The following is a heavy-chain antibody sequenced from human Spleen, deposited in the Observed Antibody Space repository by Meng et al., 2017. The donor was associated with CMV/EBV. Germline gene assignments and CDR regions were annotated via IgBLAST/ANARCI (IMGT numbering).Heavy chain of an antibody. Sequence: GGSLRLSCAVSGFTIDDYGMSWVRQAPGKGLEWVSGINWNGERTGYADSVKGRFTISRGKAKNSLYLQMNSLRAEDTALYYCARDGTFDWNYEDYWGQGTLVTSPQ. CDR2: INWNGERT. D-gene: IGHD1-7*01. CDR3: ARDGTFDWNYEDY. V-gene: IGHV3-20*04. CDR1: GFTIDDYG. J-gene: IGHJ4*02.